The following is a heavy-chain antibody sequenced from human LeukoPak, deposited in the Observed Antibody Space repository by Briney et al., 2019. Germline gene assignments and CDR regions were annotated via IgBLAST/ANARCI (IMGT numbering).Heavy chain of an antibody. CDR2: TYYRSKWYN. Sequence: SQTLSLICAISGDSVSSNSAAWNWIRQSPSRGLEWLGRTYYRSKWYNDYAVSVKSRITINPDTSKNQFSLQLNSVTPEDTAVYYCARDKYGDYDRIGYNWFDPWGQGTLVTVSS. CDR1: GDSVSSNSAA. D-gene: IGHD4-17*01. J-gene: IGHJ5*02. CDR3: ARDKYGDYDRIGYNWFDP. V-gene: IGHV6-1*01.